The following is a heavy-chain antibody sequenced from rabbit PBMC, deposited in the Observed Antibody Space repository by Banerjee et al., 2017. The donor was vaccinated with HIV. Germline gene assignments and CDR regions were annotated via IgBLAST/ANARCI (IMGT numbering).Heavy chain of an antibody. D-gene: IGHD8-1*01. CDR3: ARDLGGSYLAFNL. Sequence: QSLEESGGDLVKPGASLTLTCTASGFSFSSDYYMCWVRQAPGKGLEWIACIDGGSSGYTYYASWAKGRFTISKSSSTTVTLQMTSLTAADTATYFCARDLGGSYLAFNLWGPGTLVTVS. CDR1: GFSFSSDYY. J-gene: IGHJ4*01. V-gene: IGHV1S40*01. CDR2: IDGGSSGYT.